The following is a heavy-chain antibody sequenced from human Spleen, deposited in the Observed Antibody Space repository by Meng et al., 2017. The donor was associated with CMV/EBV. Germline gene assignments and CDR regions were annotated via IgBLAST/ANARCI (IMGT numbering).Heavy chain of an antibody. CDR1: GFTFSSYA. CDR2: ISYDGSNK. D-gene: IGHD2-2*02. Sequence: GESLKISCAASGFTFSSYAMHWVRQAPGKGLEWVAVISYDGSNKYYADSVKGRFTISRDNSKNTLYLQMNSLRAEDTAVYYCARGSVVVPAAILGGPYYFDYWGQGTLVTVSS. J-gene: IGHJ4*02. CDR3: ARGSVVVPAAILGGPYYFDY. V-gene: IGHV3-30-3*01.